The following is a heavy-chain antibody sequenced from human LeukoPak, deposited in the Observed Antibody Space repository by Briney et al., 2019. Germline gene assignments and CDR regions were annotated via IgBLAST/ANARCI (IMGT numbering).Heavy chain of an antibody. J-gene: IGHJ6*03. Sequence: GGSLRLSCAASGITFSNYAMSWVRQAPGKGLEWVSAISGSGGTTYFADSVKGRFTISRDNAKNSLYLQMNSLRAEDTALYYCAKFIVGHYYYYMDVWGKGTTVTVSS. D-gene: IGHD3-16*02. CDR3: AKFIVGHYYYYMDV. CDR2: ISGSGGTT. CDR1: GITFSNYA. V-gene: IGHV3-23*01.